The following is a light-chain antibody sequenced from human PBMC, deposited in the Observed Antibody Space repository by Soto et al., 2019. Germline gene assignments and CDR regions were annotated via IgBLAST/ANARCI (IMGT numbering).Light chain of an antibody. Sequence: DIQMTQSPSSVSASVGDRVTLTCRASQDISSWLAWYQQKPGKAPKLLIYAASSLQSGVPSRFSGSGSGTDFSLTIRSLQPEDFATYYCQQPISFPITFGQGTRLEIK. J-gene: IGKJ5*01. CDR2: AAS. CDR1: QDISSW. CDR3: QQPISFPIT. V-gene: IGKV1D-12*01.